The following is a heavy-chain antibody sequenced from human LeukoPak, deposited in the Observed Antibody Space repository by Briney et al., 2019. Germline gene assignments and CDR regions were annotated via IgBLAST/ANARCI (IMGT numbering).Heavy chain of an antibody. CDR3: ARVDTGYGDYDY. Sequence: GASVKVSCKASGGTFSSYAISWVRQAPGQGLEWMGRIIPILGIANYAQKFQGRVTITADKSTSTAYMELRSLRSDDTAVYYCARVDTGYGDYDYWGQGTLVTVSS. CDR2: IIPILGIA. CDR1: GGTFSSYA. J-gene: IGHJ4*02. D-gene: IGHD4-17*01. V-gene: IGHV1-69*04.